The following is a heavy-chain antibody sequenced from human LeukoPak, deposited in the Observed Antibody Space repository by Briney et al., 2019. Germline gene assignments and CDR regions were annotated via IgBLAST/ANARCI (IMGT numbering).Heavy chain of an antibody. Sequence: GASVKVSCKASGYTFTGYYMHWVRQAPGQGLEWMGWINPNSGGTNYAQKFQGRVTMTRDTSISTAYIELSRLRSDDTAVYYCARNRVGATHWDAFDIWGQGTMVTVSS. J-gene: IGHJ3*02. V-gene: IGHV1-2*02. CDR2: INPNSGGT. CDR3: ARNRVGATHWDAFDI. CDR1: GYTFTGYY. D-gene: IGHD1-26*01.